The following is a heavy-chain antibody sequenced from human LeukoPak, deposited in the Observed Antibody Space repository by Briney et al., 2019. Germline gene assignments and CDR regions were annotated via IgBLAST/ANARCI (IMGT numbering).Heavy chain of an antibody. CDR2: ISGGSRTI. Sequence: PGGSLRLSCAASGFTFSDYYMNWIRQAPGKGLEWVSSISGGSRTINYADSVKGRFTTSRDNAKNSLFLQVNSLRAEDTAVYYCARAGQSDYWGQGTPVTVSS. V-gene: IGHV3-11*01. J-gene: IGHJ4*02. CDR3: ARAGQSDY. CDR1: GFTFSDYY.